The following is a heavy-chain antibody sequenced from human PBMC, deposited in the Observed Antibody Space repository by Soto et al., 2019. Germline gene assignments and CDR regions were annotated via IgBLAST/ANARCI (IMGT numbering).Heavy chain of an antibody. CDR2: IWYDERNK. J-gene: IGHJ4*02. Sequence: PGGSLRLSCAASGFTFSSYGMHWVRQAPGKGLEWVAVIWYDERNKYNADSVKGRYTISRDNSKNTLNMQMNSLRAEDTAVYYCAREPSLTGTTGHFDYWGQGTLVTVSS. D-gene: IGHD1-7*01. CDR3: AREPSLTGTTGHFDY. V-gene: IGHV3-33*01. CDR1: GFTFSSYG.